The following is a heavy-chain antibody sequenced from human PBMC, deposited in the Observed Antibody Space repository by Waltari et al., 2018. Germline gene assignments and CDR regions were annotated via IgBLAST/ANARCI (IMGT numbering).Heavy chain of an antibody. V-gene: IGHV1-69*04. CDR2: IIPILGIA. D-gene: IGHD2-15*01. CDR3: ARDRGNTAFDI. Sequence: QVQLVRSGAEVKKPGFSVTVSCKASGGTFRRYAISWVRQAPGQGLEWMGGIIPILGIANYAQKFQGRVTITADESTSTAYMELSSLRSEDTAVYYCARDRGNTAFDIWGQGTMVTVSS. CDR1: GGTFRRYA. J-gene: IGHJ3*02.